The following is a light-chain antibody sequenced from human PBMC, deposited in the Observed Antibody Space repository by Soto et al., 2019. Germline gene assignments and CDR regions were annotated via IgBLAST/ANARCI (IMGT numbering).Light chain of an antibody. J-gene: IGLJ1*01. CDR3: LPSYDGPYV. CDR1: TGAVTNGHY. Sequence: QAVVTQEPSLTVSPGGTVTLTCGSSTGAVTNGHYPYRFQQKPGQAPRTLIYDTTNRHSWTPARFSGALLGGKAALTLSGAQPEDEAEYYCLPSYDGPYVFGTGTKVTVL. CDR2: DTT. V-gene: IGLV7-46*01.